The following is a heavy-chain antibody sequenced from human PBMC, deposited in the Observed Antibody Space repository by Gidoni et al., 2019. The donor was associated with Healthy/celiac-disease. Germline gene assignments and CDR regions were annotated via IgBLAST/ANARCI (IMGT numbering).Heavy chain of an antibody. CDR2: ISSSSSTI. CDR3: AGHCSSTSCYTGDDAFDI. CDR1: GFTFSSYS. V-gene: IGHV3-48*02. D-gene: IGHD2-2*02. J-gene: IGHJ3*02. Sequence: EVQLVESGGGLVQPGGSLRLSCAASGFTFSSYSMNWVRQAPGTGLEWVSYISSSSSTIYYADSVKGRFTISRDNAKNSLYLQMNSLRDEDTAVYYCAGHCSSTSCYTGDDAFDIWGQGTMVTVSS.